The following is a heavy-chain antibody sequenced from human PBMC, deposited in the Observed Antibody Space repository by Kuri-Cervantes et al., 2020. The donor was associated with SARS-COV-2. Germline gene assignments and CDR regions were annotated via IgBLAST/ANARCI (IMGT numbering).Heavy chain of an antibody. CDR3: ARGRTFYYDRDAFDI. D-gene: IGHD3-22*01. CDR2: ISSSSSYI. V-gene: IGHV3-21*01. CDR1: GGSISSYY. J-gene: IGHJ3*02. Sequence: GGSLRLSCTVSGGSISSYYWNWVRQAPGKGLEWVSSISSSSSYIFYADSVKGRFTISRDNAKNSLYLQMNSLRAEDTAVYYCARGRTFYYDRDAFDIWGQGTMVTVSS.